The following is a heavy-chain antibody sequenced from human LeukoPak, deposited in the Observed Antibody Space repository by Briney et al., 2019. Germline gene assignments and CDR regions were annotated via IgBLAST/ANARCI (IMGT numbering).Heavy chain of an antibody. Sequence: SETLSLTCTVSGGSISSYYWSWIRQPPGKGLEWIGYISYSGSTNYNPSLKSRVTISVDTSKNQFSLKLSSVTAADTAVYHCARDLRRGDPFDYWGQGTLVTVSS. CDR1: GGSISSYY. CDR2: ISYSGST. V-gene: IGHV4-59*12. J-gene: IGHJ4*02. CDR3: ARDLRRGDPFDY. D-gene: IGHD2-21*02.